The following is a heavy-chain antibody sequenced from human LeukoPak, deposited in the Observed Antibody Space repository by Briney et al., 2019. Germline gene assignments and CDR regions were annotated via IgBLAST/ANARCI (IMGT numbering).Heavy chain of an antibody. CDR3: ARDAPTHPRWNVAAAGTHGMDV. D-gene: IGHD6-13*01. V-gene: IGHV4-4*07. CDR2: IYTSGST. J-gene: IGHJ6*02. Sequence: KPSETLSLTCTVSGGSISSYYWSRIRQPAGKGLEWIGRIYTSGSTNYNPSLKSRVTMSVDTSKNQFSLKLSSVTAADTAVYYCARDAPTHPRWNVAAAGTHGMDVWGQGTTVTVSS. CDR1: GGSISSYY.